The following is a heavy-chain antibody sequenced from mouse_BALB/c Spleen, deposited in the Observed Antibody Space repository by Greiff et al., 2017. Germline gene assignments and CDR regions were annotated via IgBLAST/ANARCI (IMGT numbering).Heavy chain of an antibody. CDR1: GFSLTSYG. D-gene: IGHD2-3*01. V-gene: IGHV2-2*02. Sequence: QVHVKQSGPGLVQPSQSLSITCTVSGFSLTSYGVHWVRQSPGKGLEWLGVIWSGGSTDYNAAFISRLSISKDNSKSQVFFKMNSLQANDTAIYYCARNWGDGYYAAYWGQGTLVTVSA. CDR2: IWSGGST. CDR3: ARNWGDGYYAAY. J-gene: IGHJ3*01.